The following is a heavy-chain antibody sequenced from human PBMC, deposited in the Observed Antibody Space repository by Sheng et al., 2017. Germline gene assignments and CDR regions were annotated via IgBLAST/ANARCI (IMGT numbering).Heavy chain of an antibody. V-gene: IGHV3-53*02. Sequence: EVQLVETGGGLIQRGGSLKLSCEVSGFSVGSNYMSWVRQAPGKGLEWVSVIYMDGTTYYADSVKGRFTISRDNSRNILILQMNSLRVEDTAVYYCARDVVTSGWYWDGLDVWGQGTTVSV. J-gene: IGHJ6*02. CDR3: ARDVVTSGWYWDGLDV. CDR2: IYMDGTT. CDR1: GFSVGSNY. D-gene: IGHD6-19*01.